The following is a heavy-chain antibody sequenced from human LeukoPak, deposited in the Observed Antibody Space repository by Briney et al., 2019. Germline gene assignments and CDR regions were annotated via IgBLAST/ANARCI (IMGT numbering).Heavy chain of an antibody. CDR2: IYYSGST. CDR1: GGSISSHY. D-gene: IGHD3-3*01. Sequence: SETLSLTCTVSGGSISSHYWSWIRQPPGKGLEWIGYIYYSGSTNYNPSLKSRVTISVDTSKNQLSLKLSSVTAADTAVYYCARDQRGILVYWGQGTLVTVSS. J-gene: IGHJ4*02. V-gene: IGHV4-59*11. CDR3: ARDQRGILVY.